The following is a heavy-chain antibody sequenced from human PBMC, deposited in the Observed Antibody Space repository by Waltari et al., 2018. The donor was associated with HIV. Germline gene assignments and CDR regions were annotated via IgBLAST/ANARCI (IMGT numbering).Heavy chain of an antibody. CDR3: ATGRGDLPAASYYYYYGMDV. D-gene: IGHD2-2*01. CDR1: GGSISSSSYY. V-gene: IGHV4-39*07. CDR2: IYYSGST. Sequence: QLQLQESGPGLVKPSETLSLTCTVSGGSISSSSYYWGWIRQPPGKGLEWIGSIYYSGSTYYNPSLKSRVTISVDTSKNQFSLKLSSVTAADTAVYYCATGRGDLPAASYYYYYGMDVWGQGTTVTVSS. J-gene: IGHJ6*02.